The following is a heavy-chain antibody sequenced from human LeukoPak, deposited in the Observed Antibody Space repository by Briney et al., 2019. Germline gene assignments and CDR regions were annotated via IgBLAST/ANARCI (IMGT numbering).Heavy chain of an antibody. D-gene: IGHD3-22*01. J-gene: IGHJ3*02. V-gene: IGHV3-23*01. CDR2: ISGSSSST. Sequence: GRSLRLSCAASGFTFSTYAMNWVRQAPGKGLEWVSAISGSSSSTYYADSVKGRFTISRDNSKNTLYLQMNSLRAEDTAVYYCAIVRMITMIAYDAFDIWGQGTMVTVSS. CDR1: GFTFSTYA. CDR3: AIVRMITMIAYDAFDI.